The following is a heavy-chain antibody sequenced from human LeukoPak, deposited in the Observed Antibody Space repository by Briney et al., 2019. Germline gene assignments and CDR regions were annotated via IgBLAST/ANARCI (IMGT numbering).Heavy chain of an antibody. CDR1: GFTFDDYA. V-gene: IGHV3-9*01. D-gene: IGHD4-11*01. J-gene: IGHJ4*02. CDR3: TRARADYHYFDY. Sequence: GRSLRLSCAASGFTFDDYAMHWVRQAPGKGLEWVSGISWNSGSIGYADSVKGRFTISRDNAKNSLYLQMNSLRAEDTAVYYCTRARADYHYFDYWGQGTLVTVSS. CDR2: ISWNSGSI.